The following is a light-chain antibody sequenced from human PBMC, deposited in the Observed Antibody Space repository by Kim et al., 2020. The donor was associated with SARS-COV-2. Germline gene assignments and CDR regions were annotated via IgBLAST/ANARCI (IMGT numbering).Light chain of an antibody. V-gene: IGKV4-1*01. CDR3: LQYFNTPYT. CDR2: WAS. J-gene: IGKJ2*01. Sequence: EIGRTQYPEYMDVSLGERATINCKSSQSVLYSSNNNDLLAWFQQKPGQPPKVLIYWASTRESGVPDRFSASGSGTDFTLTISSLQAEDVAVYYCLQYFNTPYTFGQGTKLEI. CDR1: QSVLYSSNNNDL.